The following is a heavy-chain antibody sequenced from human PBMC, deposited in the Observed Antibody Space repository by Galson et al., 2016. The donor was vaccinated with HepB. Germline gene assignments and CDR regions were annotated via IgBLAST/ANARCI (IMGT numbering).Heavy chain of an antibody. CDR2: TYYRSTWSN. Sequence: CAISGDSVSSNTAAWNWIRQTPSRGLEWLGRTYYRSTWSNDYAVSVKGRITINRDTSKNQFSLQLTSVTPEDTAVYYCARGVLGPAGNWFAPWGQGTPVTVSS. CDR3: ARGVLGPAGNWFAP. J-gene: IGHJ5*02. V-gene: IGHV6-1*01. D-gene: IGHD2/OR15-2a*01. CDR1: GDSVSSNTAA.